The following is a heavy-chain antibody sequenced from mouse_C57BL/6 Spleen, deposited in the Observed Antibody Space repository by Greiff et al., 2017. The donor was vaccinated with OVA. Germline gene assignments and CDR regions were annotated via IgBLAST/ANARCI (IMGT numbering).Heavy chain of an antibody. CDR3: ARRAGGTWYCEV. CDR1: GFSLSTSGMG. Sequence: QVTLKESGPGILQSSQTLSLTCSFSGFSLSTSGMGVSWIRQPTGKGLEWLAHIYWDEDKRYNPSLKSRLTISKDTSRNQVFLTVTSVDTSVTATYYCARRAGGTWYCEVWGTGTTVTVSS. CDR2: IYWDEDK. J-gene: IGHJ1*03. V-gene: IGHV8-12*01. D-gene: IGHD3-3*01.